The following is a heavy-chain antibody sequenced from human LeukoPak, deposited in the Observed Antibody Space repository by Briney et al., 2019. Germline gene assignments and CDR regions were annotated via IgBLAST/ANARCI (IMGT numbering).Heavy chain of an antibody. CDR3: AEDYSNWVFFY. Sequence: GGSLRLSCAASGFTFSSYAMTWVRQAPGKGLEWVSAISGSGGNTYYADSVKGRFTISRDNSKNTLYLQMNSLRAEDTAIYYRAEDYSNWVFFYWGQGTLVTVSS. CDR2: ISGSGGNT. V-gene: IGHV3-23*01. D-gene: IGHD4-4*01. J-gene: IGHJ4*02. CDR1: GFTFSSYA.